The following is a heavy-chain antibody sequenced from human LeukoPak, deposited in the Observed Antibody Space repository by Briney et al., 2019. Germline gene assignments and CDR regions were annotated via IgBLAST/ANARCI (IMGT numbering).Heavy chain of an antibody. CDR2: INPSGGST. V-gene: IGHV1-46*01. CDR1: GFTFTSYY. J-gene: IGHJ4*02. D-gene: IGHD4-23*01. Sequence: ASVKVSCKASGFTFTSYYMHCVRQAPGQGLEWMGIINPSGGSTSYAQKFQGRVTMTRDTSTSTVCMELSSLRSEDTAVYYCARDFDGGNSDLDYWGQGTLVTVSS. CDR3: ARDFDGGNSDLDY.